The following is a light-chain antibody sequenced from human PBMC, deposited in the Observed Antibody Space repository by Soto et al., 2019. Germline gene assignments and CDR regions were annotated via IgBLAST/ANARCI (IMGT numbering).Light chain of an antibody. J-gene: IGKJ1*01. CDR2: DTS. V-gene: IGKV3-11*01. CDR1: QSVSSY. Sequence: EFVLTQSPATLSLSPGERATLSCRASQSVSSYLAWYQQKPGQAPRLLIYDTSNRATGIPARFSGSGSGTDFTLTISSLEPEDSAVYYCQQRGSWPRTFGLGTKVEIK. CDR3: QQRGSWPRT.